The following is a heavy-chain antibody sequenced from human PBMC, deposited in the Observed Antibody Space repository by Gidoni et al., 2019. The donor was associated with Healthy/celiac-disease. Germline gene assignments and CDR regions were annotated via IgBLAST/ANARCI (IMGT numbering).Heavy chain of an antibody. Sequence: EVQLVESGGGLVQPGGSLRLSCAASGFTFSSYEMNWVRQAPGKGLEWVSYISSSGSTIYYADSVKGRFTISRDNAKNSLYLQMNSLRAEDTAVYYCARGQGRDSSPQDFDYWGQGTLVTVSS. V-gene: IGHV3-48*03. D-gene: IGHD6-13*01. CDR1: GFTFSSYE. CDR3: ARGQGRDSSPQDFDY. J-gene: IGHJ4*02. CDR2: ISSSGSTI.